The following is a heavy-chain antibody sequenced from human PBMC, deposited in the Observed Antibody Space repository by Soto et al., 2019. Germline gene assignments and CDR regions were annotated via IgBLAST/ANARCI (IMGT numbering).Heavy chain of an antibody. Sequence: EVQLLESGGGLVQPGGSLSLSCAASGFSFNTHAVTLVRQAPGKGLEGVSTISDSGSSTFYADSVEGRLTISRDNSKNTVFLQMSSLRADDTAVYFCALLSRRYTFGFNSPFDFWGQGTLVTVSS. V-gene: IGHV3-23*01. J-gene: IGHJ4*02. CDR3: ALLSRRYTFGFNSPFDF. CDR1: GFSFNTHA. D-gene: IGHD5-18*01. CDR2: ISDSGSST.